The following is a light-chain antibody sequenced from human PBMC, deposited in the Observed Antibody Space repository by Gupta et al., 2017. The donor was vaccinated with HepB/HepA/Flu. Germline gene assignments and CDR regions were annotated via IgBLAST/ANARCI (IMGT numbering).Light chain of an antibody. V-gene: IGLV1-44*01. CDR3: AAWDDSLAWM. CDR1: SSNIGGNT. Sequence: QSVLTQPPSASGPPGQRVTISCSGSSSNIGGNTVNWYQYVPGAAPRLLIYSNFQRPSGVPARFSGSKSGTSASLAISGLLSEDEADYYCAAWDDSLAWMFGGGTKLTVL. CDR2: SNF. J-gene: IGLJ3*02.